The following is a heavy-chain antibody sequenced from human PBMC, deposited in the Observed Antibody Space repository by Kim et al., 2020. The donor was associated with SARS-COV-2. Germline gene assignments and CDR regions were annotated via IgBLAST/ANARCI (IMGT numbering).Heavy chain of an antibody. CDR1: GGSFSGYY. D-gene: IGHD3-3*01. CDR3: ARGPRYYDFWSGYYSPALFDY. J-gene: IGHJ4*02. CDR2: INHSGST. Sequence: SETLSLTCAVYGGSFSGYYWSWIRQPPGKGLEWIGEINHSGSTNYNPSLKSRVTISVDTSKNQFSLKLSSVTAADTAVYYCARGPRYYDFWSGYYSPALFDYCGQGTLVTVSS. V-gene: IGHV4-34*01.